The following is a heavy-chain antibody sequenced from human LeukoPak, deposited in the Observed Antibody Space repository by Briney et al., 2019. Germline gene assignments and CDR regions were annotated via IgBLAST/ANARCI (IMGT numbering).Heavy chain of an antibody. CDR1: GFTFDDYA. V-gene: IGHV3-9*01. J-gene: IGHJ4*02. CDR3: AKTHNSGSFSSLVDY. Sequence: PGGSLRLSCAASGFTFDDYAMHWVRQAPGKGLEWVSGISLNSGSIGYADSVKGRFTISRDNAKNSLYLQMNSLRAEDTALYYCAKTHNSGSFSSLVDYWGQGTLVTVSS. D-gene: IGHD6-19*01. CDR2: ISLNSGSI.